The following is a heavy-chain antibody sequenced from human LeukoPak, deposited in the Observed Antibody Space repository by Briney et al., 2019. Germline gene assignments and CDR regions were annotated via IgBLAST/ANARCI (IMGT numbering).Heavy chain of an antibody. D-gene: IGHD3-10*01. J-gene: IGHJ4*02. CDR2: IYYSGST. CDR3: ARDGLWFGELLPDY. CDR1: GGSISSGDYY. Sequence: SQTLSLTCTVSGGSISSGDYYWSWIRQPPGKGLEWIGYIYYSGSTNYNPSLKSRVTISVDTSKNQFSLKLSSVTAADTAVYYCARDGLWFGELLPDYWGQGTLVTVSS. V-gene: IGHV4-30-4*01.